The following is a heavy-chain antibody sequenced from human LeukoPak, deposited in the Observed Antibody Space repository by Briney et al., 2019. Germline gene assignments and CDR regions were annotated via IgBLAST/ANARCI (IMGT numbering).Heavy chain of an antibody. J-gene: IGHJ4*02. CDR2: TYFRSRWHS. V-gene: IGHV6-1*01. D-gene: IGHD6-19*01. Sequence: SQTLSLTCAISGDSVSNSSAAWNWIRQSPSRGLEWLGRTYFRSRWHSDFALSVRRRITINTDTSKNQFSLELKSVTPEETGVYYCASESGWYVLDQWGQGTLVTVSS. CDR1: GDSVSNSSAA. CDR3: ASESGWYVLDQ.